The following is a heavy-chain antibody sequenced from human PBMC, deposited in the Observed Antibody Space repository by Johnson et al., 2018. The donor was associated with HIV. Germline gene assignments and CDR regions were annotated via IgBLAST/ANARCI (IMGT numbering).Heavy chain of an antibody. CDR3: AKGVITMIVVATDAFDI. CDR1: GFTFSSYG. D-gene: IGHD3-22*01. J-gene: IGHJ3*02. CDR2: IWYDGSNK. Sequence: AQLVESGGGLVQPGGSLRLSCAASGFTFSSYGMHRVRQAPGKGLEWVAVIWYDGSNKYYADSVKGRFTISRDNSKNTLYLQMNSLRAEDTAVYYCAKGVITMIVVATDAFDIWGHGTMVTVSS. V-gene: IGHV3-33*06.